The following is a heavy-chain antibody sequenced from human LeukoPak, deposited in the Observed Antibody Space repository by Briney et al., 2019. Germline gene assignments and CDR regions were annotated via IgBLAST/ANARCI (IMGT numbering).Heavy chain of an antibody. CDR2: ISDSGSA. CDR1: GGSFSGYS. V-gene: IGHV4-34*01. D-gene: IGHD1-14*01. Sequence: PSETLSLTCAVFGGSFSGYSWTWIRQPPGKGLEWIGKISDSGSANYNPSLKSRVTISVHASGNKFSLELGCATAADTAVYYCARGRTGENTYVGGYYYMDVWGKGTTVIVSS. CDR3: ARGRTGENTYVGGYYYMDV. J-gene: IGHJ6*03.